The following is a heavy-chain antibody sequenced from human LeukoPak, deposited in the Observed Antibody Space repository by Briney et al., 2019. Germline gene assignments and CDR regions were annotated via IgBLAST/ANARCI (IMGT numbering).Heavy chain of an antibody. CDR2: ISGSGGST. V-gene: IGHV3-23*01. CDR3: ARGSRGNFDY. J-gene: IGHJ4*02. D-gene: IGHD4-23*01. Sequence: PGGSLRLSCAASGFTFSSYGISWVRQAPGKGLEWVSAISGSGGSTYYADSVKGRFTISRDNAKNSLYLQMNSLRAEDTAVYYCARGSRGNFDYWGQGTLVTVSS. CDR1: GFTFSSYG.